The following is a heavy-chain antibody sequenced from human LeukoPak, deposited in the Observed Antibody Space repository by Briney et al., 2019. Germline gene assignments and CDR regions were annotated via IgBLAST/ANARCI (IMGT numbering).Heavy chain of an antibody. V-gene: IGHV4-38-2*01. CDR1: GYGISSDYY. J-gene: IGHJ4*02. CDR2: IYHSGST. CDR3: AKIIPMIRGKRSGYFPS. Sequence: SETLSLTCAVSGYGISSDYYWGWIRQPPGKGLEWMASIYHSGSTYYNPSLKNRVTISVDTSKSQLSLELISVTAADTAVYYCAKIIPMIRGKRSGYFPSWGQEPLVTVPS. D-gene: IGHD3-10*01.